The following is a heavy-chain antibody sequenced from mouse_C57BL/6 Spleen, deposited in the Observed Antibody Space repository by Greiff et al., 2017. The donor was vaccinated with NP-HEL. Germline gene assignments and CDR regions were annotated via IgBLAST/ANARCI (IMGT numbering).Heavy chain of an antibody. CDR3: ARGHYYGSSPFDY. CDR1: GYTFTDYY. D-gene: IGHD1-1*01. V-gene: IGHV1-76*01. CDR2: IYPGSGNT. Sequence: VQLQESGAELVRPGASVKLSCKASGYTFTDYYINWVKQRPGQGLEWIARIYPGSGNTYYNEKFKGKATLTAEKSSSTAYMQLSSLTSEDSAVYFCARGHYYGSSPFDYWGQGTTLTVSS. J-gene: IGHJ2*01.